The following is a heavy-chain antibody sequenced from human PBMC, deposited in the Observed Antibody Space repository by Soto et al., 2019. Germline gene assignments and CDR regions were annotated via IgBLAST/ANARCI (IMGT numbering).Heavy chain of an antibody. CDR1: LYTFTGYY. CDR2: INPNSGGT. V-gene: IGHV1-2*02. CDR3: ARTPTSRRYCSGGSCYTYDP. Sequence: ASVEVSFQASLYTFTGYYMHWVRQAPGQGLECMGWINPNSGGTNYAQEFQGRVTMTRDKYISTAYIQLSRLRSDDTDVYYCARTPTSRRYCSGGSCYTYDPWGQATLVTVSS. D-gene: IGHD2-15*01. J-gene: IGHJ5*02.